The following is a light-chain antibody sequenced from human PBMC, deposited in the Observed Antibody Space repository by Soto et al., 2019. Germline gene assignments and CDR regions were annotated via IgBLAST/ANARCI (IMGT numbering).Light chain of an antibody. J-gene: IGKJ4*01. CDR3: QQHNTYPLT. Sequence: DIQMTQSPSTLSASVGDSVTITCRASQSISPWLAWYQQKPGRAPTLLIFKASSLEGGIPSRFSGSASGTDFNITIRSLQPDDFATHYRQQHNTYPLTFRGATTVEIK. CDR2: KAS. CDR1: QSISPW. V-gene: IGKV1-5*03.